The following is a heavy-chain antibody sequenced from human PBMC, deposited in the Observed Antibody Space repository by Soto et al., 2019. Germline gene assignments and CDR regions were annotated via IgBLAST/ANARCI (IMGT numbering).Heavy chain of an antibody. J-gene: IGHJ2*01. CDR2: ISSSSSYI. V-gene: IGHV3-21*01. CDR3: ARQIIMVYANFDL. CDR1: GFTFSSYS. Sequence: GGSLRLSCAASGFTFSSYSMNWVRQAPGKGLEWVSSISSSSSYIYYADSVKGRFTISRDNAKNSPYLQMNSLRAEDTAVYYCARQIIMVYANFDLWGRGTLVTVSS. D-gene: IGHD2-8*01.